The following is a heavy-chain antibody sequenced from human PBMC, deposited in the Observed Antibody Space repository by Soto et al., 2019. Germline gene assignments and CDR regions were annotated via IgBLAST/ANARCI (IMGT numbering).Heavy chain of an antibody. CDR2: INHSGST. Sequence: PLETLSLTCAVYGGSFSGYYWSWIRQPPGKGLEWIGEINHSGSTNYNPSLKSRVTISVDTSKNQFSLKLSSVTAADTAVYYCARRSNSDAFDIWGQGTMVTVSS. CDR3: ARRSNSDAFDI. J-gene: IGHJ3*02. D-gene: IGHD1-20*01. CDR1: GGSFSGYY. V-gene: IGHV4-34*01.